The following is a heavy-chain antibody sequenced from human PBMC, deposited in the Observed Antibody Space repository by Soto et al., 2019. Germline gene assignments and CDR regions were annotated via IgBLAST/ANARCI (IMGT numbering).Heavy chain of an antibody. CDR3: PRDGPSLRYCSGGSCYEGFWFDP. Sequence: ASVKVSCKASGYTFTSYGISWVRQAPGQGLEWMGWISAYNGNTNYAQKLQGRVTMTTDTSTSTAYMELRSLRSDDTAVYYCPRDGPSLRYCSGGSCYEGFWFDPWGQGTLVTVSS. CDR2: ISAYNGNT. CDR1: GYTFTSYG. V-gene: IGHV1-18*04. J-gene: IGHJ5*02. D-gene: IGHD2-15*01.